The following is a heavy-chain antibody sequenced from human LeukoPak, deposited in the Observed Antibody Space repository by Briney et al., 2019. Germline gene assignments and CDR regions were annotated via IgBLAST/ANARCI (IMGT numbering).Heavy chain of an antibody. V-gene: IGHV3-74*01. CDR1: GFTFSNYW. Sequence: GGSLRLSCEASGFTFSNYWMHWVRQAPGKGLVWVSRINSDGSSTSYADSVKGRFTISRDNAKNSLYLQVNSLRAEDTAVYYCASGGSFFQHWGQGTLVTVSS. D-gene: IGHD1-26*01. J-gene: IGHJ1*01. CDR3: ASGGSFFQH. CDR2: INSDGSST.